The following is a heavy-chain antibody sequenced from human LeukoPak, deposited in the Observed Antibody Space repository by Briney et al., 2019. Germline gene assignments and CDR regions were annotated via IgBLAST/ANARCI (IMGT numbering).Heavy chain of an antibody. CDR3: ARETPYYYDSSGSMKGFDY. Sequence: SETLSLTCTVSGGSISGYYWSWIRRPPGKGLEWIGYIYYSGSTNYNPSLKSRVTISLDTSKNQFSLRLSSVTAADTAVYYCARETPYYYDSSGSMKGFDYWGQGTLVTVSS. J-gene: IGHJ4*02. V-gene: IGHV4-59*12. CDR2: IYYSGST. CDR1: GGSISGYY. D-gene: IGHD3-22*01.